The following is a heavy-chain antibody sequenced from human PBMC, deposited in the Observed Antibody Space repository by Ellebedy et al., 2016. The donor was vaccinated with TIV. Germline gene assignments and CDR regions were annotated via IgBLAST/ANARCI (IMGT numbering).Heavy chain of an antibody. CDR3: ARSGCGGDCYSEAFDI. Sequence: GESLKISCAASGFTFNSFGMQWVRQPPGKGLEWVSVIYSSGNTYYTDSVKARFTISRDNSKNTLYLQMNSLRVEDTAVYYCARSGCGGDCYSEAFDIWGQGTMVTVSS. D-gene: IGHD2-21*02. J-gene: IGHJ3*02. CDR1: GFTFNSFG. CDR2: IYSSGNT. V-gene: IGHV3-66*01.